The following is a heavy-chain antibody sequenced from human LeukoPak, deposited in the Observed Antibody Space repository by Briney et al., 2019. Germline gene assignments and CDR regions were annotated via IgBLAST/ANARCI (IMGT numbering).Heavy chain of an antibody. CDR2: IYYSGST. D-gene: IGHD2-15*01. J-gene: IGHJ5*02. V-gene: IGHV4-61*01. CDR3: ARGGRSRCSGGSCYSNWFGP. Sequence: SETLSLTCTVSGGSVSSGSYYWSWIRQPPGKGLEWIGYIYYSGSTNYNPSLKSRVTISVDTSKNQFSLKLSSVTAADTAVYYCARGGRSRCSGGSCYSNWFGPWGQGTLVTVSS. CDR1: GGSVSSGSYY.